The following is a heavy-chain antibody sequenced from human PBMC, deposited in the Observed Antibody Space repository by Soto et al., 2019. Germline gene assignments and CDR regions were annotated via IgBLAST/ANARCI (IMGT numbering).Heavy chain of an antibody. CDR2: IYYSGST. V-gene: IGHV4-31*03. CDR1: GASISSGGYY. CDR3: ASLCVGCSGFNYYGMEV. Sequence: SETLSLTCTVSGASISSGGYYWSWIRQHPGKGLEWIGYIYYSGSTCYNPSLKSRVTISVDTSKNQFSLKLSSVTAADTAVYYCASLCVGCSGFNYYGMEVWGKWSTVSV. D-gene: IGHD6-19*01. J-gene: IGHJ6*04.